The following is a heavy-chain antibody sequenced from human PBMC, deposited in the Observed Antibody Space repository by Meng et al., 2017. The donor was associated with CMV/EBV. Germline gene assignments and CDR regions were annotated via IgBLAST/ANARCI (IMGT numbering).Heavy chain of an antibody. V-gene: IGHV1-69*02. CDR3: ARASKEGDDP. CDR1: GGTFSSYT. Sequence: KVACKASGGTFSSYTISWVRQAPGQGLEWMGRIIPILGIANYAQKFQGRVTITADKSTSTAYMELSSLRSEDTAVYYCARASKEGDDPWGQGTLVTVSS. J-gene: IGHJ5*02. D-gene: IGHD3-16*01. CDR2: IIPILGIA.